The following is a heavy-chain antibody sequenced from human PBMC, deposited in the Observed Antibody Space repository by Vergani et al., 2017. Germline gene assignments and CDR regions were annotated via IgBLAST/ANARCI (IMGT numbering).Heavy chain of an antibody. CDR3: ARGSGEDWFDP. J-gene: IGHJ5*02. CDR1: GGSFSGYY. Sequence: QVQLQQWGAGLLKPSETLSLTCAVSGGSFSGYYWSWIRQPPGKGLEWIGEINHSGSTNYNPSLKSRVTISVDTSKNQFSLKLSSVTAADTAVYYCARGSGEDWFDPWGQGTLVTVSS. CDR2: INHSGST. V-gene: IGHV4-34*01.